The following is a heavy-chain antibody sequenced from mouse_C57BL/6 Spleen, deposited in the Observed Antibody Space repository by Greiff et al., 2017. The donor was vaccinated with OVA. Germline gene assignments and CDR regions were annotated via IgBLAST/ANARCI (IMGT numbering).Heavy chain of an antibody. Sequence: QVQLKESGPGLVAPSQCLSISCTVSGFSLTSYGVHWVRQPPGKGLEWLVVIWRDGSTTYNSALKSRLSISKDNAKSQVFLKMNRLQTDDTDMYYCDRGYYDDGGAMDYWGQGTTVTVSS. CDR1: GFSLTSYG. CDR3: DRGYYDDGGAMDY. V-gene: IGHV2-6*03. D-gene: IGHD2-4*01. CDR2: IWRDGST. J-gene: IGHJ4*01.